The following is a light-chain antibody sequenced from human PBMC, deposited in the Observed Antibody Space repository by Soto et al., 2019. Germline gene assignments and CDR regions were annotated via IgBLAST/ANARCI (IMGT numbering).Light chain of an antibody. J-gene: IGLJ1*01. Sequence: QSVLTQPASVSGSDGQSITISCTGTSSDVGAYNYVSWYQQRPGKAPRLMIYEVVNRPSGVSTRFSGSKSGNTASLTISGLQGDDDAYYYCTSSSSSRRLVVFGTGTKLTVL. V-gene: IGLV2-14*01. CDR2: EVV. CDR3: TSSSSSRRLVV. CDR1: SSDVGAYNY.